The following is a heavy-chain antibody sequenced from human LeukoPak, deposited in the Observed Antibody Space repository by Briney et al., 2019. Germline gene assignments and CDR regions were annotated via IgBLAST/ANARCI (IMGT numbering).Heavy chain of an antibody. CDR1: GGSISSSSYY. CDR2: IYYSGST. D-gene: IGHD6-13*01. CDR3: AREEVAAAAFDY. V-gene: IGHV4-39*07. J-gene: IGHJ4*02. Sequence: PSETLSLTCTASGGSISSSSYYWGWIRQPPGKGLEWIGSIYYSGSTYYNPSLKSRVTISVDTSKNQFSLKLSSVTAADTAVYYCAREEVAAAAFDYWGQGTLVTVSS.